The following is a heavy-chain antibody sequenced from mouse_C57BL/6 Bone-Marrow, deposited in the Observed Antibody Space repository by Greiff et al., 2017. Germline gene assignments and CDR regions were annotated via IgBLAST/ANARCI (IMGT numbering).Heavy chain of an antibody. J-gene: IGHJ2*01. Sequence: QVQLKQPGAELVKPGASVQLSCKASGYTFTSYWMHWVKQRPGRGLEWMGMIDPNSGGTKYNEKFKSKATMTVDKPSSTAYMQRSSLTSEDTAVYDGARNPLLRDFDYWGQGTTLTVAS. V-gene: IGHV1-72*01. CDR3: ARNPLLRDFDY. CDR2: IDPNSGGT. CDR1: GYTFTSYW. D-gene: IGHD1-1*01.